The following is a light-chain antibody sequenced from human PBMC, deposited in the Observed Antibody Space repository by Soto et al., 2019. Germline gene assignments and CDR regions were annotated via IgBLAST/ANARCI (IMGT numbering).Light chain of an antibody. CDR3: QQYGSLPIT. CDR2: GAA. V-gene: IGKV3-20*01. Sequence: ENVLTQSPGTLSLSPGKRATLSCRASQSVSSSFVAWYQQKPGQAPRLVIYGAASRATGIPDRFSGSGSGTDFTLTISRLEPEDFAVYYCQQYGSLPITFGQGTRLEIK. CDR1: QSVSSSF. J-gene: IGKJ5*01.